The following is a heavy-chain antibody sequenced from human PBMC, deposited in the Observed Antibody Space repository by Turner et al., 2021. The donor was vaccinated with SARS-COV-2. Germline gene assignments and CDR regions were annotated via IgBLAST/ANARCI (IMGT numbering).Heavy chain of an antibody. CDR2: ITYDGSNK. J-gene: IGHJ6*02. CDR1: GFTFSSYA. Sequence: QVQLVASGGGVVQAGRSLRPSCAASGFTFSSYAMHWGRQAPGKGLRWVAVITYDGSNKYYAGSVKGRFTISRDNSKNTLYLQMNGLRAEDTAVDYCSAAGSEGHYYYYYGMDVWGQGTTVTVSS. D-gene: IGHD3-10*01. V-gene: IGHV3-30-3*01. CDR3: SAAGSEGHYYYYYGMDV.